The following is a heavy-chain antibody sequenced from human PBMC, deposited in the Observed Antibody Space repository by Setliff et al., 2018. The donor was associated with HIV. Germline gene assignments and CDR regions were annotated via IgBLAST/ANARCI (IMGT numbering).Heavy chain of an antibody. J-gene: IGHJ4*02. V-gene: IGHV4-34*01. D-gene: IGHD6-19*01. Sequence: KTSETLSLTCAVYGGSFSGYYWSWVRQPPGKGLEWIGEINHSGSTNYNPSLKSRVTVSVDTSKNQFSLKVSSVTAADTAVYYCARETEAGTFDYWGQGTLVTV. CDR1: GGSFSGYY. CDR3: ARETEAGTFDY. CDR2: INHSGST.